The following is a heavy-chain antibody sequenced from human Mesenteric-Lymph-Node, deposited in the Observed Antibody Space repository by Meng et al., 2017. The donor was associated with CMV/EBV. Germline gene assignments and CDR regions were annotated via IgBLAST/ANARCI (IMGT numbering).Heavy chain of an antibody. CDR3: AREFCSGGSCFDNWFDP. V-gene: IGHV4-39*07. Sequence: SETLSLTCTVSGGSISSSSYYWGWIRQPPGKGLEWIGSIYYSGSTYYNPSLKSRVTISVDTSRNQFSLKLISVTAADTAVYYCAREFCSGGSCFDNWFDPWGQGTLVTVSS. CDR2: IYYSGST. J-gene: IGHJ5*02. CDR1: GGSISSSSYY. D-gene: IGHD2-15*01.